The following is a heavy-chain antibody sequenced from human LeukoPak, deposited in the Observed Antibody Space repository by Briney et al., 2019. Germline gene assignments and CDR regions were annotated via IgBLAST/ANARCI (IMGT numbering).Heavy chain of an antibody. V-gene: IGHV3-30*18. J-gene: IGHJ4*02. D-gene: IGHD5-18*01. CDR1: GFTFSSYG. CDR2: ISYDGSNE. CDR3: AKDGKRKGGCSYGYAGYFDY. Sequence: GGSLRLSCAASGFTFSSYGMHWVRQAPGKGLEWVAVISYDGSNEYYADSVKGRFTISRDNSKNTLYLQMNSLRAEDTAVYYCAKDGKRKGGCSYGYAGYFDYWGQGTLVTVSS.